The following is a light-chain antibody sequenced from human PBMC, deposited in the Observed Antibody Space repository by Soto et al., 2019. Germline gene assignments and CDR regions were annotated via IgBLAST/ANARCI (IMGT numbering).Light chain of an antibody. CDR2: AAS. CDR3: QQSYSTPWT. J-gene: IGKJ1*01. CDR1: QSISSY. V-gene: IGKV1-39*01. Sequence: DIQMNQRLCFLSACVGDRGMRTRGASQSISSYLNWYQQKPGQAPKLLIYAASSLQSGVPSRFSGSGSGTDFTLTISSLQPEDFATYYCQQSYSTPWTFGQGTKVDIK.